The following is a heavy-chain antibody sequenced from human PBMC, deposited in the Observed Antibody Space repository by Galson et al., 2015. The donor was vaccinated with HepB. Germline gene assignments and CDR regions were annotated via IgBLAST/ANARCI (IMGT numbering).Heavy chain of an antibody. CDR3: ARGVYDSSGLAFDY. Sequence: SLRLSCAASGFTFSSYAMHWVRQAPGKGLEWVAVISYDGSDKYYADSMKGRFTISRDNSKNTLYLQMNSLRAEDTAVYYCARGVYDSSGLAFDYWGQGTLVTVSS. D-gene: IGHD3-22*01. CDR1: GFTFSSYA. J-gene: IGHJ4*02. CDR2: ISYDGSDK. V-gene: IGHV3-30-3*01.